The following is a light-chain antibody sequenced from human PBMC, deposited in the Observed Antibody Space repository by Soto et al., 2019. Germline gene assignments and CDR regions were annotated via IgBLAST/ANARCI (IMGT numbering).Light chain of an antibody. CDR2: EVN. J-gene: IGLJ2*01. CDR1: KFDIGRYNY. V-gene: IGLV2-14*01. Sequence: QSALTQPASVSGSPGQTITISCAGTKFDIGRYNYVSWYRQHPGEAPKLLIFEVNNRPSGISNRFSGSKSGNTASLTISGLQVEDEAHYFCSSYTSASALAIFGGGTKLTVL. CDR3: SSYTSASALAI.